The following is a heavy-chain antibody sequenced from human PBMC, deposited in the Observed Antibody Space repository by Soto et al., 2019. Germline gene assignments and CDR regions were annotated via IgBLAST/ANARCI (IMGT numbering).Heavy chain of an antibody. CDR1: GYTFTSVP. D-gene: IGHD2-15*01. J-gene: IGHJ1*01. Sequence: SANCPVNASGYTFTSVPIHWVRQALGQMLECMGWINAGNGDTKYSQNFQGRLTVTRDTSASTAYMELMSLRSEDTAVYYCARAPRGKNRGDGTLVNVSS. CDR2: INAGNGDT. CDR3: ARAPRGKN. V-gene: IGHV1-3*01.